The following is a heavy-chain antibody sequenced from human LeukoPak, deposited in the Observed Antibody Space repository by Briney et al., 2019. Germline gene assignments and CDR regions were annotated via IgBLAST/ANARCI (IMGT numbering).Heavy chain of an antibody. D-gene: IGHD6-13*01. CDR2: IYHSGST. Sequence: PSETLSLTCTVSGGSISSYYWGWIRQPPGKGLEWIGRIYHSGSTSYNPSLKSRVTISVDTSKNQFSLKVSSVTAADTAIYYCARAREPLVYTYYFEYWGQGSLVTVSS. J-gene: IGHJ4*02. CDR1: GGSISSYY. V-gene: IGHV4-38-2*02. CDR3: ARAREPLVYTYYFEY.